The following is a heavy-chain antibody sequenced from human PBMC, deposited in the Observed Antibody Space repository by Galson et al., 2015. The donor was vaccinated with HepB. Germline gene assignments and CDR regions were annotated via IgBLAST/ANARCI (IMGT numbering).Heavy chain of an antibody. J-gene: IGHJ5*02. CDR2: IKPDSGDR. D-gene: IGHD6-13*01. Sequence: SVKVFCKASGYTFTGYYIHWVRQAPGRGLEWVGRIKPDSGDRENTQKFQGRVTMTRDMSINTVYMTLSSLRSDDSAVYYCARGTGAAAGYTPWFEPWGQGTLVTVSS. CDR3: ARGTGAAAGYTPWFEP. CDR1: GYTFTGYY. V-gene: IGHV1-2*06.